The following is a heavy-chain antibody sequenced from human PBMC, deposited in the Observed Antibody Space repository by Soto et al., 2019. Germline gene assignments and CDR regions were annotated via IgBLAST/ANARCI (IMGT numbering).Heavy chain of an antibody. J-gene: IGHJ5*02. D-gene: IGHD2-15*01. CDR3: AALLGHCSGGTCFFRWFDP. CDR1: GGSISSESYF. V-gene: IGHV4-39*01. CDR2: ISHSGSP. Sequence: QLQLQESGPGLAKPSETLSLTCTVSGGSISSESYFWGWVRQPSGKGLEWVGTISHSGSPFFNPSLKGRATLSVDTSKNQFSLRLSAVTAADSAVYFCAALLGHCSGGTCFFRWFDPWGQGSLVTVSS.